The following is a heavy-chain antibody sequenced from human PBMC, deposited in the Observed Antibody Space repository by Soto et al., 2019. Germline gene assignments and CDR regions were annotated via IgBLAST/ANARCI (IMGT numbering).Heavy chain of an antibody. CDR3: ARGWGRIFDY. CDR1: GGSFSGYY. D-gene: IGHD7-27*01. Sequence: SETLSLTCAVYGGSFSGYYWSWIRQPPGKGLEWIGEINHSGSTNYNPSLKSRVTISVDTSKDQFSLKLSSVTAADTAVYYCARGWGRIFDYWGQGTLVTVSS. CDR2: INHSGST. J-gene: IGHJ4*02. V-gene: IGHV4-34*01.